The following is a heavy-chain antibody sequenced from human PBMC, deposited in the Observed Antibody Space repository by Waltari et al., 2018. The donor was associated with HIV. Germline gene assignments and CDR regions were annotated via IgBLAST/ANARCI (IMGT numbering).Heavy chain of an antibody. Sequence: QLQLQESGPGLVKPSETLSLTCTVSGGSISSSSYYWGWIRQPPGKGLEWIGSICYSGSTYYNPSLKSRVTISVDTSKNQFSLKLSSVTAADTAVYYCARHNTIFDAARAYYFDYWGQGTLVTVSS. CDR1: GGSISSSSYY. CDR3: ARHNTIFDAARAYYFDY. CDR2: ICYSGST. J-gene: IGHJ4*02. V-gene: IGHV4-39*01. D-gene: IGHD3-3*01.